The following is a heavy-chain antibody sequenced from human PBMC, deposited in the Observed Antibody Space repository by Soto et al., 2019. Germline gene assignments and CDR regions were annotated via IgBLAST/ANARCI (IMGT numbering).Heavy chain of an antibody. V-gene: IGHV3-33*01. J-gene: IGHJ6*02. CDR1: GFTFSNYG. CDR3: AREKGGSGSYHPYYHYYGMDV. D-gene: IGHD3-10*01. CDR2: IWYDGSNK. Sequence: GSLRRSCVASGFTFSNYGIHWVRQAPGKGLEWVAVIWYDGSNKYYADSVKGRFTISRDNSKNTLYLQMNSLRAEDTAVYYCAREKGGSGSYHPYYHYYGMDVWGQGTTVTVSS.